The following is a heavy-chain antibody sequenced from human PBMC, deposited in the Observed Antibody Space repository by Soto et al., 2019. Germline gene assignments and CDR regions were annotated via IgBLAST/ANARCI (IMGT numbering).Heavy chain of an antibody. CDR1: GYTFTRYD. CDR2: MNPNSSNT. CDR3: SCVNPRITMVRGVILPGMDV. Sequence: ASVKVSCKASGYTFTRYDINWVRQATGQGLERKGWMNPNSSNTGYAQNYQGRVTMTRNTSISTAYMELSSLRSEDTAVYYCSCVNPRITMVRGVILPGMDVWGQGNTVTVSS. J-gene: IGHJ6*02. D-gene: IGHD3-10*01. V-gene: IGHV1-8*02.